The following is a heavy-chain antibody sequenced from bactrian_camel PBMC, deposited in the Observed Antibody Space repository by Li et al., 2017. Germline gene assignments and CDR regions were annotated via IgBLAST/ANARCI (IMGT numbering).Heavy chain of an antibody. CDR1: GYTYSSYC. V-gene: IGHV3S26*01. CDR2: IDSDGST. Sequence: HVQLVESGGGSVQAGGSLRLSCAASGYTYSSYCMGWFRQAPGKEREGVAAIDSDGSTSYADSVKCRFTISQDNAKNTLYLQMNSLKPEDTAMYYCAAKSAYQCGYCPSLYEYGYSFRGQGTQVTVS. D-gene: IGHD3*01. J-gene: IGHJ4*01.